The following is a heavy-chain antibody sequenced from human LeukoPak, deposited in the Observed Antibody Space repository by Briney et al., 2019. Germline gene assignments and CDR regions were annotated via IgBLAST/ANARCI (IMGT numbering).Heavy chain of an antibody. CDR1: GFTFSSYW. V-gene: IGHV3-7*01. J-gene: IGHJ4*02. D-gene: IGHD3-10*01. Sequence: GGSMRLACAASGFTFSSYWMSWVRQAPGKGLEWVANIKQDGSEKYYVDSVKGRFTISRDNAKNSLYLQMNSLRAEDTAVYYCARAPKITMVRGVMPVVDYWGQGTLVTVSS. CDR3: ARAPKITMVRGVMPVVDY. CDR2: IKQDGSEK.